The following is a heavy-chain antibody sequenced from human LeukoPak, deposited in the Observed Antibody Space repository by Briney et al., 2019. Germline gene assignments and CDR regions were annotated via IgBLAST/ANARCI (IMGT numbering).Heavy chain of an antibody. V-gene: IGHV4-34*01. Sequence: SETLSLTCAVYGGSFSGYYWSWIRQPPGKGLEWIGEINHSGSTNYNPSLKSRVTISVDTSKNQFSLKLSSVTAADTAVYYCARGFRVYYDFWSGYYSFDYFDYWGQGTLVTVSS. CDR2: INHSGST. D-gene: IGHD3-3*01. CDR3: ARGFRVYYDFWSGYYSFDYFDY. J-gene: IGHJ4*02. CDR1: GGSFSGYY.